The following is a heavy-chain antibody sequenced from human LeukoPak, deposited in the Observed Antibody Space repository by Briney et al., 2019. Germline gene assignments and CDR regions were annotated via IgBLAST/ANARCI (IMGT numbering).Heavy chain of an antibody. Sequence: PGGSLRLSCAASGFTFSSYAMSWVRQAPGKGLEWVSAISGSGGSTYYADSVKGRFTISRDNAKNSLYLQMNSLRAEDTAVYYCARDRGMTTFDYWGQGTLVTVSS. V-gene: IGHV3-23*01. CDR1: GFTFSSYA. J-gene: IGHJ4*02. CDR3: ARDRGMTTFDY. D-gene: IGHD4-11*01. CDR2: ISGSGGST.